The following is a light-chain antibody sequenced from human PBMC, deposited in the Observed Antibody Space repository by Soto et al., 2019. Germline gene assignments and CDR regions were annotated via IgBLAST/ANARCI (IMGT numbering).Light chain of an antibody. J-gene: IGKJ4*01. V-gene: IGKV1-9*01. CDR1: QGISSY. CDR3: QQFSDYPLP. CDR2: AAS. Sequence: DIQLTQAPSFLSASVGDRVTITCRASQGISSYLAWYQQKPGKAPKLLINAASTLQSGVPSRFSGNGSGTEFTLTISSLEPEDFAVYYYQQFSDYPLPVGGGTKVESK.